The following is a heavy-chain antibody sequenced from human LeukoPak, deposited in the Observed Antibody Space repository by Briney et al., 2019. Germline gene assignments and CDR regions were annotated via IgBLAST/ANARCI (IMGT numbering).Heavy chain of an antibody. CDR1: GFTFFNYA. D-gene: IGHD3-22*01. Sequence: GGSLRLSCAASGFTFFNYAMSWVRQAPGKGLEWVSSVSGSGGSTFYADSVKGRFTVSRDNSKDTLYLQMNSLRAEDTAVYYCAKAPRYYYDSSGYPYYFDYWGQGTLVTVPS. V-gene: IGHV3-23*01. CDR3: AKAPRYYYDSSGYPYYFDY. CDR2: VSGSGGST. J-gene: IGHJ4*02.